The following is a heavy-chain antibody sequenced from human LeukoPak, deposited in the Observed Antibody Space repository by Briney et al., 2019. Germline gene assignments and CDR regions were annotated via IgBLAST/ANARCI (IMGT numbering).Heavy chain of an antibody. Sequence: GGSLRLSCAASGFTFSNNVIHWVRQAPGKGLEWVAMISYDGSDKYYADSVKGRFTISRDNSKNTLYLQMTSLRAEDTAVYYCAKGPTRLRRSRGPNWFDPWGQGTLVTVSS. V-gene: IGHV3-30*04. CDR3: AKGPTRLRRSRGPNWFDP. CDR2: ISYDGSDK. CDR1: GFTFSNNV. J-gene: IGHJ5*02. D-gene: IGHD4-17*01.